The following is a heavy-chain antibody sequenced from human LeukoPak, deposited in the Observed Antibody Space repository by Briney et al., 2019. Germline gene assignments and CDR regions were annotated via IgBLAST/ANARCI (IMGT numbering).Heavy chain of an antibody. CDR1: GGSISNYY. J-gene: IGHJ6*02. Sequence: SETLCLTCTVSGGSISNYYWSWIRQPPGKGLEWIGYICYSGSTNYNPSLKSRVTISVDTSKNQFSLQVSSVTAADTAVYYCARDLIVLPGDYYYGMDVWGQGTTVTVSS. D-gene: IGHD2-2*01. V-gene: IGHV4-59*01. CDR2: ICYSGST. CDR3: ARDLIVLPGDYYYGMDV.